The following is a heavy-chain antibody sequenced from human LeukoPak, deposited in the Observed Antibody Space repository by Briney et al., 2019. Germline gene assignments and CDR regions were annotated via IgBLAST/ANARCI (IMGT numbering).Heavy chain of an antibody. D-gene: IGHD3-10*02. V-gene: IGHV1-18*01. CDR1: GYSFTSHG. CDR3: ARLFGELFLPSDYFFYMDV. Sequence: ASVKVSCKASGYSFTSHGISWLRQPPGQGLEWMGWISPYNGNTDYARRFQGRVTMTADTSTTTAYMELRSLKSDDTAVYYCARLFGELFLPSDYFFYMDVWGKGTTVTVSS. J-gene: IGHJ6*03. CDR2: ISPYNGNT.